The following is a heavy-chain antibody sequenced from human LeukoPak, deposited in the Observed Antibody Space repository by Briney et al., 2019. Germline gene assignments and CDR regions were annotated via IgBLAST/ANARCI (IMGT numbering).Heavy chain of an antibody. J-gene: IGHJ4*02. V-gene: IGHV3-23*01. CDR1: GFTFSSYA. Sequence: GGSLRLSCAASGFTFSSYAMSWVRQAPGKGLEWVSAIRGSGGGTYYADSVKGRFTISRDNSKNTLYLQMNSLRDEDTALYYCAKAGIGVVGYFDYWGQGTLVTVSS. CDR3: AKAGIGVVGYFDY. CDR2: IRGSGGGT. D-gene: IGHD6-19*01.